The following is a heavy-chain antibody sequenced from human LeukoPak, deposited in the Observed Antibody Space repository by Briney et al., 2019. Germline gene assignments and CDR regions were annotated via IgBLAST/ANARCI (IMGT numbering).Heavy chain of an antibody. CDR1: GFPFSSYW. Sequence: GGSLRLSCVASGFPFSSYWMTCVRQAPGKGLEWVANIKQDGSKKSYVDSVKGRFTISRDNAKNSLYLQMNSLRAEDTAIYYCTRVGYIDEGIDYWGQGTLVTVSS. CDR3: TRVGYIDEGIDY. D-gene: IGHD5-24*01. CDR2: IKQDGSKK. V-gene: IGHV3-7*04. J-gene: IGHJ4*02.